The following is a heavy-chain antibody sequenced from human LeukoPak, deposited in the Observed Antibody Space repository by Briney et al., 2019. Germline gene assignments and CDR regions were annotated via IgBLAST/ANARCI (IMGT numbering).Heavy chain of an antibody. CDR2: ISAYNGNT. J-gene: IGHJ4*02. Sequence: ASVKVSCKASGYTFTDYYMHWVRQAPGQGLEWMGWISAYNGNTNYAQKLQGRVTMTTDTSTSTAYMELRSLRSDDTAVYYCARDLDQYSGRFGGFGHGFWGQGTLVTVSS. V-gene: IGHV1-18*04. CDR3: ARDLDQYSGRFGGFGHGF. D-gene: IGHD1-26*01. CDR1: GYTFTDYY.